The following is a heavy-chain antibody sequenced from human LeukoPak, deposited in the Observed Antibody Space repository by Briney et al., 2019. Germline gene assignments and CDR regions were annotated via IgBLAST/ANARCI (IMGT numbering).Heavy chain of an antibody. J-gene: IGHJ4*02. CDR2: IDPSDSYT. CDR3: ARHAKAYGSSCDY. Sequence: GESLKISCKCSGYSFTTYWISWVRQMPGKGLEWMGRIDPSDSYTNYSPSFQGHVTISADKSFSTAYLQWTSLKASDTAMYYCARHAKAYGSSCDYWGQGTLVTVSS. D-gene: IGHD6-13*01. V-gene: IGHV5-10-1*01. CDR1: GYSFTTYW.